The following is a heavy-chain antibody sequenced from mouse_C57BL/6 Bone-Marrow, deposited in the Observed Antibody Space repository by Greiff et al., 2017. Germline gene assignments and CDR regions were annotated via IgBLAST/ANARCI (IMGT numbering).Heavy chain of an antibody. CDR2: IDPSDSYT. CDR1: GYTFTSYW. J-gene: IGHJ2*01. Sequence: QVQLQQPGAELVMPGASVKLSCKASGYTFTSYWMHWVTQRPGQGLEWIGEIDPSDSYTNYNQKFKGKSTLTVDKSSSTAYMQLSSLTSEDSAVYYCARDGYYPYYFDYWGQGTTLTGSS. V-gene: IGHV1-69*01. CDR3: ARDGYYPYYFDY. D-gene: IGHD2-3*01.